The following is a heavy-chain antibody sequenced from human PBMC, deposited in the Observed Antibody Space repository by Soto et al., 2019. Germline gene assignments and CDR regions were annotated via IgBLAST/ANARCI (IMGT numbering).Heavy chain of an antibody. CDR2: ISYGGGTT. CDR3: AKNPGYYYDSTGYHFDY. D-gene: IGHD3-22*01. V-gene: IGHV3-23*01. Sequence: PSEPLSLTCAVSGGSISSGGYSWSWVRQAPGKGLEWVSAISYGGGTTYYADSVKGRFTISRDNSKNTLYLQMNSLRAEDTAVYYCAKNPGYYYDSTGYHFDYWGQGTLVTVSS. J-gene: IGHJ4*02. CDR1: GGSISSGGYS.